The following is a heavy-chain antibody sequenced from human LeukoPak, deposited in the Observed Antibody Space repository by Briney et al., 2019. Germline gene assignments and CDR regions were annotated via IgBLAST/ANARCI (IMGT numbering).Heavy chain of an antibody. V-gene: IGHV4-30-4*01. J-gene: IGHJ4*02. CDR1: GVSISSGNYY. D-gene: IGHD1-26*01. CDR2: ISYSGNT. Sequence: KPSETLSPTCTVSGVSISSGNYYWNWIRQHPGKGLEWIGYISYSGNTHYNPSLRSRVSISVDTSKNQFSLRVGSVTAADTAVYYCARVSRSEWELRDYWGQGTLVTVSS. CDR3: ARVSRSEWELRDY.